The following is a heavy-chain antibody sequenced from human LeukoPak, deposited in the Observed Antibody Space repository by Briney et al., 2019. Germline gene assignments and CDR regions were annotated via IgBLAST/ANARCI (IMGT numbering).Heavy chain of an antibody. D-gene: IGHD3-9*01. J-gene: IGHJ3*02. CDR2: IDGSGGRT. V-gene: IGHV3-48*03. CDR1: EFSLSSYE. Sequence: PGGSLRLSCVAAEFSLSSYEMTWVRQTPGKGLEWLTYIDGSGGRTVYADSVKGRVTVSRDNAKNSLYLQMNSLRAEDTAIYYCAREKIAVFCDAFDIWGQGTRVTVSS. CDR3: AREKIAVFCDAFDI.